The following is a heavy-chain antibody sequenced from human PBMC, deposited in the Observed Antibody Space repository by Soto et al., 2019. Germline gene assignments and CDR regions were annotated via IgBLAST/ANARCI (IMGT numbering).Heavy chain of an antibody. CDR1: GYTFTGYY. Sequence: ASVKVSCKASGYTFTGYYMHWVRQAPGQGLEWMGWVNPNSGGTNYAQKFQGWVTMTRDTSISTAYMELSRLRSDDTAVYYCARLGILTGYSMGSPDDDAYDIWGQGTMVTVSS. D-gene: IGHD3-9*01. V-gene: IGHV1-2*04. CDR2: VNPNSGGT. J-gene: IGHJ3*02. CDR3: ARLGILTGYSMGSPDDDAYDI.